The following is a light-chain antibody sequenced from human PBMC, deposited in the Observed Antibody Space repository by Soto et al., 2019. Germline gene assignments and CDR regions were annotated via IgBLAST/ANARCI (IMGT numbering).Light chain of an antibody. CDR1: EVPKKY. V-gene: IGLV3-10*01. Sequence: SYELNQSPSVSVSPGQTARITCSGDEVPKKYAYWYQQKSGQAPVLVIYEDSKRPSGIPERFSGSSSGTVATLTISGAQVEDEADYYCYSTDSSGYHWVFGGGTKLTVL. J-gene: IGLJ3*02. CDR2: EDS. CDR3: YSTDSSGYHWV.